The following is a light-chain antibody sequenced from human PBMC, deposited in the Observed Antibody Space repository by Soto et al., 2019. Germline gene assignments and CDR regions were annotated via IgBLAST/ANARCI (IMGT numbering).Light chain of an antibody. CDR3: QQRSNWPPKIT. CDR1: QSVSDK. CDR2: GAS. Sequence: EVLMTQSPDTLYVSPGERVTLSCRASQSVSDKLAWYQQKPGQGPRLLIYGASSRATGIPDRFSGSGSGTDFTLTISRLEPEDFAVYYCQQRSNWPPKITFGQGTRLEI. J-gene: IGKJ5*01. V-gene: IGKV3D-20*02.